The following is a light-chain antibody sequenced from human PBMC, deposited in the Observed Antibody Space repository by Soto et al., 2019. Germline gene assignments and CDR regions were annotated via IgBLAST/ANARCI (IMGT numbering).Light chain of an antibody. CDR3: QQYVSSPRT. V-gene: IGKV3-20*01. Sequence: EIVLTQSPGTLSLSPGERATLSCRASQSVSSNYLAWYQRKPGQAPRLLIYDISLRATGIPDRFSGSGSGTDFTLTISRLEPEDFAVYYCQQYVSSPRTFGGGTKVEIK. CDR2: DIS. CDR1: QSVSSNY. J-gene: IGKJ4*01.